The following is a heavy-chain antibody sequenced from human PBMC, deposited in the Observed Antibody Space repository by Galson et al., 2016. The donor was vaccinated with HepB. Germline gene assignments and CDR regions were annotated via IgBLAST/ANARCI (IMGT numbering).Heavy chain of an antibody. D-gene: IGHD1-1*01. CDR2: VKSDSSGGTT. CDR3: TKGYLSANNYHGDDALDV. V-gene: IGHV3-15*01. Sequence: SLRLSCAASGFTFSDAWMIWVRQSPGKGLEWVGRVKSDSSGGTTRYAAPVEGRFIISRDDSRNTFFLHMSSLRTEDTALYYCTKGYLSANNYHGDDALDVWGRGTMVIVSS. CDR1: GFTFSDAW. J-gene: IGHJ3*01.